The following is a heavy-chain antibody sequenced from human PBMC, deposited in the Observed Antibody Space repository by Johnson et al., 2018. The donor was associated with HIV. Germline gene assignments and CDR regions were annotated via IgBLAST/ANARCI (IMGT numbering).Heavy chain of an antibody. J-gene: IGHJ3*02. Sequence: VQLVESGGRVVRRGGSLRLSCAASGFTFSTYGIHWVSQAPGKGLEWVAVIWSDGSNKHYADSVKGRFTISRDNAKNSLYLQMNSLRAEDTAVYCCTTGELWNGYYLHDAFDIWGQGTMVTVSS. V-gene: IGHV3-33*03. CDR3: TTGELWNGYYLHDAFDI. CDR2: IWSDGSNK. CDR1: GFTFSTYG. D-gene: IGHD3-3*01.